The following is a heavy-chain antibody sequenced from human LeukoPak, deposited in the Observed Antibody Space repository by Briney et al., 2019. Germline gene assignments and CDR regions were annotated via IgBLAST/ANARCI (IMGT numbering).Heavy chain of an antibody. J-gene: IGHJ4*02. CDR1: GGSISSYY. D-gene: IGHD6-19*01. V-gene: IGHV4-59*01. CDR3: ARELSGADGYSSGCSDY. Sequence: SETLSLTCTVSGGSISSYYWSWIRQPPGKGLEWVGYIYYSGSNNYNPSHKSRVTISVDTSKNQCSLTLSSVTAADTAVYYWARELSGADGYSSGCSDYWGQGTLVTVSS. CDR2: IYYSGSN.